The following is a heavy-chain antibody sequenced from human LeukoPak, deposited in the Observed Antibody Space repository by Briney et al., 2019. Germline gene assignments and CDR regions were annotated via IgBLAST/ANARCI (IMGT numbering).Heavy chain of an antibody. J-gene: IGHJ6*03. Sequence: GGSLRLSCAASGFTFSDYYMSWIRQAPGKGLEWVAFTQYDESNKYYADSVKGRFTISRDNSKNTVFLQMNSLRPEDTALYYCAKQMIERPHYYYMDVWGKGTTVTVSS. CDR3: AKQMIERPHYYYMDV. D-gene: IGHD3-22*01. CDR1: GFTFSDYY. CDR2: TQYDESNK. V-gene: IGHV3-30*02.